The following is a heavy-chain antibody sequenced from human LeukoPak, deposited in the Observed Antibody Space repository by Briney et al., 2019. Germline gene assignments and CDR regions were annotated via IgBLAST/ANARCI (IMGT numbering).Heavy chain of an antibody. V-gene: IGHV4-30-4*01. CDR3: ATTRTVSWNSEYYFDY. D-gene: IGHD1-7*01. J-gene: IGHJ4*02. Sequence: SQTLSLTCTVSGGSISSGDYYWSWIRQPPGKGLKWVGYICYSGSTYYKPSRKSGVTMSVDASINKSSLKLSSAPPADTAVYYCATTRTVSWNSEYYFDYWGQGTLVTVSS. CDR2: ICYSGST. CDR1: GGSISSGDYY.